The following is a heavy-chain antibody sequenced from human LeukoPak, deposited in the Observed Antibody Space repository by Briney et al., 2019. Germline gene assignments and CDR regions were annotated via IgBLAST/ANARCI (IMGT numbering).Heavy chain of an antibody. D-gene: IGHD2-15*01. V-gene: IGHV3-23*01. CDR2: ISGSGGST. CDR1: GFTFSSYA. CDR3: ARDRVVVATTTPPYWYFDL. J-gene: IGHJ2*01. Sequence: GGSLRLSCAASGFTFSSYAMSWVRQAPGKGLEWVSVISGSGGSTYYADSVKGRFTISRDNSKNTLYLQMNNLRAEDTAVYYCARDRVVVATTTPPYWYFDLWGRGTLVTVSS.